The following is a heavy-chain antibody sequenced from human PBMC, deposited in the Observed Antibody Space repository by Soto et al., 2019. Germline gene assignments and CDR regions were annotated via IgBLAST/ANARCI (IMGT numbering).Heavy chain of an antibody. J-gene: IGHJ4*02. CDR1: GFTFSSYA. CDR2: ISYDGSNK. V-gene: IGHV3-30-3*01. Sequence: GGSLRLSCAASGFTFSSYAMHWVRQAPGKGLEWVAVISYDGSNKYYADSVKGRFTISRDNSKNTLYLQMNSLRVEDTAVYYCARALGDYGDCWGQGTLVTVSS. D-gene: IGHD4-17*01. CDR3: ARALGDYGDC.